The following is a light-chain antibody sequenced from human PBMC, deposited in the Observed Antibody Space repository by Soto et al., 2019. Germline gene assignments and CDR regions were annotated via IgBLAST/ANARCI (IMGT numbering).Light chain of an antibody. V-gene: IGKV1-33*01. J-gene: IGKJ2*01. CDR2: DAS. Sequence: DIQLTQSPSSLSASVGDRVTITCQASQDITRYLNWYQQKPGRAPKLLIYDASNLETGVPSRFSGSGSGTDFTVTISSLQPEDIATYYCQQYDNLPMYTFGQGTKVEIK. CDR1: QDITRY. CDR3: QQYDNLPMYT.